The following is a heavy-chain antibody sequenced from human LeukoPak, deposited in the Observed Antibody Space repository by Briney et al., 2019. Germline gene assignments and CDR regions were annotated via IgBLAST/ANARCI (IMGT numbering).Heavy chain of an antibody. D-gene: IGHD6-13*01. CDR3: ARGRLVAAAELFDY. J-gene: IGHJ4*02. CDR1: GFTFSSYG. Sequence: GRSLRLFCAASGFTFSSYGMHWVRQAPGKGLEGVAVMRYDGSNKYYADSVKDRFTISRDNSKNTLYLQMNSLRAEDTAVYYCARGRLVAAAELFDYWGQGTLVTVSS. V-gene: IGHV3-33*01. CDR2: MRYDGSNK.